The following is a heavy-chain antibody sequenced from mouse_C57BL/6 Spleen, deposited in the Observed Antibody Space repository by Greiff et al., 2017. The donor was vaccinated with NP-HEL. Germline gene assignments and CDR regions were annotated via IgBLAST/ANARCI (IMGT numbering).Heavy chain of an antibody. CDR2: IRLKSDNYAT. V-gene: IGHV6-3*01. CDR3: TALLYFDY. J-gene: IGHJ2*01. Sequence: DVKLQESGGGLVQPGGSMKLSCVASGFTFSNYWMNWVRQSPEKGLEWVAQIRLKSDNYATHYAESVKGRFTISRDDSKSSVYLQMNNLRAEDTGIYYCTALLYFDYWGQGTTLTVSS. CDR1: GFTFSNYW.